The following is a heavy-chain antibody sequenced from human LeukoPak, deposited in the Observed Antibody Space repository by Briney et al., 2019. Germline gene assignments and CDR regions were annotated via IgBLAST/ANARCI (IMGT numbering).Heavy chain of an antibody. CDR1: GFSFSSYA. Sequence: PGGSLRLSCAASGFSFSSYAMSWVRQAPGKGLEWVSAISGSGGSTYYADSVKGRFTISRDNSKNTLYLQMNSLRAEDTAVYYCAYQVHVWSGGDYWGQGTLVTVSS. V-gene: IGHV3-23*01. CDR2: ISGSGGST. J-gene: IGHJ4*02. CDR3: AYQVHVWSGGDY. D-gene: IGHD3-3*02.